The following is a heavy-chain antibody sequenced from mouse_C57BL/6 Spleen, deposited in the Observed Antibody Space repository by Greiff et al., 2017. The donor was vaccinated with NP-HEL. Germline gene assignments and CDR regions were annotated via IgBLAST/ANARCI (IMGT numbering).Heavy chain of an antibody. V-gene: IGHV1-52*01. CDR1: GYTFTSYW. D-gene: IGHD2-4*01. J-gene: IGHJ4*01. CDR2: IDPSDSET. Sequence: QVQLQQPGAELVRPGSSVKLSCKASGYTFTSYWMHWVKQRPIQGLEWIGNIDPSDSETHYNQKFKDKATLTVDKSSSTAYMQLSSLTSEDSAVYYCARPYYDYDGMDYWGQGTSVTVSS. CDR3: ARPYYDYDGMDY.